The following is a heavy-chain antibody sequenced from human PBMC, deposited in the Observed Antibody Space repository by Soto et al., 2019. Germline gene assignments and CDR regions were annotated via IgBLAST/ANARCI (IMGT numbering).Heavy chain of an antibody. CDR1: GYSFTSYW. V-gene: IGHV5-10-1*01. Sequence: GESLKISCKGSGYSFTSYWISWVRQMPGKGLEWMGRIDPSDSYTNYSPSFQGHVTISADKSISTAYLQWSSLKASDTAMYYCERRLQMENYYYYGMDVWGQGTTVTVSS. J-gene: IGHJ6*02. CDR3: ERRLQMENYYYYGMDV. CDR2: IDPSDSYT. D-gene: IGHD2-15*01.